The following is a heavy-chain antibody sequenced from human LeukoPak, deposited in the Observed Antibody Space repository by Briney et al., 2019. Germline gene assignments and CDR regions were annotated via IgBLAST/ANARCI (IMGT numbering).Heavy chain of an antibody. CDR1: GYSFTSYW. CDR3: ARHAGSGSYVCYVVDY. Sequence: GESLKISCKGSGYSFTSYWIGWVRQMPGKGLEWMGIIYPGDSDTRYSPSFQGQVTLSADKSISTAYLQWSSLKASDTAMYYCARHAGSGSYVCYVVDYWGQGTLVTVSS. D-gene: IGHD3-10*01. CDR2: IYPGDSDT. J-gene: IGHJ4*02. V-gene: IGHV5-51*01.